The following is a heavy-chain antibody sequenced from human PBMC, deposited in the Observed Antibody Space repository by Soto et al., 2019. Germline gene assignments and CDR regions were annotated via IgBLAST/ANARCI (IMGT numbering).Heavy chain of an antibody. CDR1: GFTFSSYE. V-gene: IGHV3-48*03. D-gene: IGHD2-2*02. CDR2: ISSSGSPI. CDR3: ARSWGVYCSSTSCYSPWLDP. J-gene: IGHJ5*02. Sequence: GGSLRLSCAASGFTFSSYEMNWVRQAPGKGLEWVSYISSSGSPIDYADSVKGRFTISRDNAKNSLYLQMNSLGDEDTAVYYCARSWGVYCSSTSCYSPWLDPWGQGTQVTRLL.